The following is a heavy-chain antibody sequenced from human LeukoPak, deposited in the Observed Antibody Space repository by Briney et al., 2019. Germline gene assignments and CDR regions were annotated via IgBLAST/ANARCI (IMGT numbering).Heavy chain of an antibody. CDR3: VKDYSTIPAAANPLFDY. J-gene: IGHJ4*02. V-gene: IGHV3-23*01. Sequence: GGSLRLSCEASGFTFSSYAVTWVRQAPGKGLEWVSGITGSGDTTFYADSVKGRFTISRDNSKNTLCLQMHSLRAEDTAVYYCVKDYSTIPAAANPLFDYWGQGALVTVSS. CDR2: ITGSGDTT. D-gene: IGHD6-13*01. CDR1: GFTFSSYA.